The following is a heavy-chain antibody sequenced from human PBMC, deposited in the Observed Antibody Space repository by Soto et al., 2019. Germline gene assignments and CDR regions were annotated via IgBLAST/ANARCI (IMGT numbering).Heavy chain of an antibody. CDR1: GGSFSDNY. CDR2: FYYSGST. V-gene: IGHV4-59*12. D-gene: IGHD3-16*01. J-gene: IGHJ4*02. CDR3: AAGTLGAVWTPLDD. Sequence: SATLSLTCDVSGGSFSDNYWTWIRQVPGKGLEWIGYFYYSGSTNYNPSLKSRVTISVYASKQQFSLKLTSVTAADTALYYCAAGTLGAVWTPLDDWGQGILVTVSS.